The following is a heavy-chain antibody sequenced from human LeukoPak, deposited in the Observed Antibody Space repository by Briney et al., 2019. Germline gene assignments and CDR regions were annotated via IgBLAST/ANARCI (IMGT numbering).Heavy chain of an antibody. Sequence: SETLSLTCIVSGGSLSSYYWSWLRQPPGKGLEWIGYIYSSGSTNSNPSLKSRVTISVDTSKSQFSLKMTSVTAADTAVYYCARQGSGGRAFDIWGQGTMVTVSS. D-gene: IGHD1-26*01. J-gene: IGHJ3*02. CDR3: ARQGSGGRAFDI. CDR1: GGSLSSYY. CDR2: IYSSGST. V-gene: IGHV4-59*08.